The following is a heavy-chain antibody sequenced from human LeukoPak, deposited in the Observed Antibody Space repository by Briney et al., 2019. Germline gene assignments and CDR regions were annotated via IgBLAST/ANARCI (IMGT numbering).Heavy chain of an antibody. V-gene: IGHV3-74*01. CDR2: INSDGSST. Sequence: GGSLRLSCAASEFTFSSYWMHWVRQAPGKGLVWVSRINSDGSSTSYADSVKGRFTISRDNAKNTLYLQMNSLRVEDTAVYYCARRGAVAGTGDYWGQGTLVTVSS. D-gene: IGHD6-19*01. CDR1: EFTFSSYW. J-gene: IGHJ4*02. CDR3: ARRGAVAGTGDY.